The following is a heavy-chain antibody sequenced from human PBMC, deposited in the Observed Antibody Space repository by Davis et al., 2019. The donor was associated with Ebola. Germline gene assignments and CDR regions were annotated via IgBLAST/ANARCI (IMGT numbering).Heavy chain of an antibody. CDR3: ARDGWGRFYWYFDL. D-gene: IGHD6-19*01. CDR2: ILVSGGST. V-gene: IGHV3-23*01. CDR1: GFSFSSYA. J-gene: IGHJ2*01. Sequence: GESLKISCVASGFSFSSYAMSWVRQAPGKGLEWVSVILVSGGSTFYADSVKGRFTISRDNSKSTLYLQMNSLRVEDTAVYYCARDGWGRFYWYFDLWGRGTLVNVSS.